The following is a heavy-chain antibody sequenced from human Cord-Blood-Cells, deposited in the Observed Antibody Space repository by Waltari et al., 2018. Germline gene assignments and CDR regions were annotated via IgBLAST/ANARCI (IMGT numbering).Heavy chain of an antibody. J-gene: IGHJ4*02. V-gene: IGHV4-39*01. D-gene: IGHD6-13*01. Sequence: QLQLQESGPGLAKPSETLSLTGTVSGASISSSSTYWGVVRQLPGKGLEWIGSIYYSGSTYYNPSLKSRVTISVDTSKNQFALKLSSVTAADTAVYYCARHKVGDSSSCPLDYWGQGTLVTVSS. CDR1: GASISSSSTY. CDR3: ARHKVGDSSSCPLDY. CDR2: IYYSGST.